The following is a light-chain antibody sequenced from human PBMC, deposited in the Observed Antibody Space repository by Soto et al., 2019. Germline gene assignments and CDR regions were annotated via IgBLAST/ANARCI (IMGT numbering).Light chain of an antibody. CDR1: QSISSW. Sequence: DIQMTQSPSTLSASVGDRVPITCRASQSISSWLAWYQQKPGKAPKLLIYKAPSLESGVPSRFSGSGSGTEFTLTISSLQPDDFATYYCQQYNSYPFTFGPGTKVDIK. V-gene: IGKV1-5*03. J-gene: IGKJ3*01. CDR3: QQYNSYPFT. CDR2: KAP.